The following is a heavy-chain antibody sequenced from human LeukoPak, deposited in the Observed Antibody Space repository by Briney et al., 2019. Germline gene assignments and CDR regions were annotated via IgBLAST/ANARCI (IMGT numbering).Heavy chain of an antibody. CDR2: IYYSGST. Sequence: SETLSLTCTVSGGSISNYYWSWIRQPPGKGLDWIGYIYYSGSTNYNPSLKSRVTISVDTSRNQFSLKLSSVTAADTAVYYCARHEKSSGWYYDYWGRGTLVTVSS. CDR1: GGSISNYY. J-gene: IGHJ4*02. D-gene: IGHD6-19*01. CDR3: ARHEKSSGWYYDY. V-gene: IGHV4-59*08.